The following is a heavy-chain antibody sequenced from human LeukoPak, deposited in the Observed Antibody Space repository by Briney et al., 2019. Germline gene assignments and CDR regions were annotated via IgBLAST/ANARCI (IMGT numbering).Heavy chain of an antibody. Sequence: PGGSLRLSCAASGFTFSSYWMSWVRQAPGKGLEWVANIKQDGSEKYYVDSVKGRFTISRDNAKNSLYLQMNSLRAEDTAVYYCARDMRYYYDSSGYYYGRDYWGQGTLVTVSS. J-gene: IGHJ4*02. CDR2: IKQDGSEK. V-gene: IGHV3-7*01. CDR1: GFTFSSYW. D-gene: IGHD3-22*01. CDR3: ARDMRYYYDSSGYYYGRDY.